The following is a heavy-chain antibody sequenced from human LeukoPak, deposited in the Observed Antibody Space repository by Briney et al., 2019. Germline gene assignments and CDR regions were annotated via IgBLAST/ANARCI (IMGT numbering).Heavy chain of an antibody. CDR3: AKPLHFGGNSTDH. V-gene: IGHV3-30*18. CDR2: ISSDGSSI. Sequence: GRSLRLSCAASGFTFSSYAMHWVRQAPGKGLEWVAVISSDGSSIYYADSVKGRFTISRDNSKNTLYLQMNSLRTDDTAVYYCAKPLHFGGNSTDHWGQGTLVTVSS. D-gene: IGHD4-23*01. CDR1: GFTFSSYA. J-gene: IGHJ4*02.